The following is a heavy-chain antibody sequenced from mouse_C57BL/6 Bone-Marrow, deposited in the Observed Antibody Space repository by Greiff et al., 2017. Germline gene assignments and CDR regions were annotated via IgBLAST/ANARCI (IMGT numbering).Heavy chain of an antibody. V-gene: IGHV1-50*01. CDR1: GYTFTSYW. CDR2: IDPSDSYT. CDR3: ARERYYGSSYYWYCDV. J-gene: IGHJ1*03. Sequence: VQLQQPGAELVKPGASVKLSCKASGYTFTSYWMQWVKQRPGQGLEWIGEIDPSDSYTNYNQKFKGKATLTVDTSSSTAYMKLSSLTSEDSAVYYCARERYYGSSYYWYCDVWGTGTTVTVSS. D-gene: IGHD1-1*01.